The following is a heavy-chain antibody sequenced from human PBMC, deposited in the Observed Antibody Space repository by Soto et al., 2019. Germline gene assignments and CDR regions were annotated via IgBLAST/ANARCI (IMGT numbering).Heavy chain of an antibody. V-gene: IGHV4-61*01. D-gene: IGHD3-22*01. CDR2: SYYSGST. Sequence: QVQLQESGPGLVKPSETLSLTCTVSGGSVSSGSYYWSWIRQPPGKGLEWIWYSYYSGSTNYNPSLKRQVTISVDTSKNQFSLKLSSVTAADTAVYYCARAYDSSGYYFPGYWGQGTLVTVSS. J-gene: IGHJ4*02. CDR1: GGSVSSGSYY. CDR3: ARAYDSSGYYFPGY.